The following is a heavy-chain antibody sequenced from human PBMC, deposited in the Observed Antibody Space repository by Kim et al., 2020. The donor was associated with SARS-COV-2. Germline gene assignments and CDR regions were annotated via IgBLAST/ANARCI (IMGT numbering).Heavy chain of an antibody. CDR3: VAEEEGTGRFDF. D-gene: IGHD1-1*01. V-gene: IGHV1-46*01. CDR2: ISPSDGIT. J-gene: IGHJ4*02. Sequence: ASVKVSWKASGNTFTRYYMHWVRQAPGQGLEWMGTISPSDGITSYAQRFQDRVTVTRDTSTNTVYMESSGLRSDDTAVYYCVAEEEGTGRFDFWGQGTLV. CDR1: GNTFTRYY.